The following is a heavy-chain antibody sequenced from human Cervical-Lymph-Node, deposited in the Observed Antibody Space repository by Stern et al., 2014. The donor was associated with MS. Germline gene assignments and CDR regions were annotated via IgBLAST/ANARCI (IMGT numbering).Heavy chain of an antibody. J-gene: IGHJ5*02. CDR3: ARGIVTNRPAATLHNLFDP. CDR1: GGTFSSSYA. Sequence: QVQLVESGAEVKKPGSSVNVSCKASGGTFSSSYAVRWVRQAPGQGLEWMGRIIPIHGLTNYAQMFKTRLTIPADNFTSTGYMELSSLTSEDTAVYYCARGIVTNRPAATLHNLFDPWGQGTLVTVSS. V-gene: IGHV1-69*09. CDR2: IIPIHGLT. D-gene: IGHD4-17*01.